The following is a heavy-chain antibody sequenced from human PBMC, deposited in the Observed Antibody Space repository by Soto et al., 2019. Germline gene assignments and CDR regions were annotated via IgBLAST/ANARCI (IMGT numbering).Heavy chain of an antibody. Sequence: ESGGGLVKPGGSLRLSCAASGFTFSNAWMNWVRQAPGKGLEWVGRIKSKTDGGTTDYAAPVKGRFTISRDDSKNTLYLQMNSLKTEDTAVYYCTTDNYYDSSGYYYVAFDYWGQGTLVTVSS. CDR1: GFTFSNAW. V-gene: IGHV3-15*07. CDR3: TTDNYYDSSGYYYVAFDY. CDR2: IKSKTDGGTT. D-gene: IGHD3-22*01. J-gene: IGHJ4*02.